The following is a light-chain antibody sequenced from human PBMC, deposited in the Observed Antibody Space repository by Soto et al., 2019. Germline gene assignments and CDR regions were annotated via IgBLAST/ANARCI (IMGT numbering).Light chain of an antibody. J-gene: IGKJ1*01. CDR1: QSVTSSH. CDR2: GAS. Sequence: EIVLTQSPATLSLSPGERATLSCGASQSVTSSHLAWYQQKPGLAPRLLIYGASSRATGIPDRFSGSGSGTDFTLTISRLEPEDFAVYYCHQYDSWTFGQGTKV. CDR3: HQYDSWT. V-gene: IGKV3D-20*01.